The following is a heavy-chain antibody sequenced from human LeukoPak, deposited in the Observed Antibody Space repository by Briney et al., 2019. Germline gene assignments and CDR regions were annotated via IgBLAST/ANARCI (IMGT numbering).Heavy chain of an antibody. D-gene: IGHD3-10*01. CDR1: GGSFSSYS. J-gene: IGHJ2*01. Sequence: SETLSLTCALYGGSFSSYSWSWTWIRQTPEKGLEWIGEIIEKGNANYDPSLKSRVTIDLDTSKNQFSLKLTSMTAADTAMYYCARGYYPPRWYFDLWGRGTLVTVSS. CDR2: IIEKGNA. CDR3: ARGYYPPRWYFDL. V-gene: IGHV4-34*01.